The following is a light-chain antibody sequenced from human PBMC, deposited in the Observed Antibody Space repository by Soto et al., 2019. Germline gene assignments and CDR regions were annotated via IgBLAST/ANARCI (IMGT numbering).Light chain of an antibody. V-gene: IGKV1-5*03. CDR1: QSVGRK. CDR3: HQYDNCFWT. Sequence: DIQMTQSPSTLSASVGDRDTITCRASQSVGRKLAWYQQKPGKAPKLLIYEASNLESEAPLRFRGSESETESTLTISSLQPDDVATYYFHQYDNCFWTFGQGTRVDI. CDR2: EAS. J-gene: IGKJ1*01.